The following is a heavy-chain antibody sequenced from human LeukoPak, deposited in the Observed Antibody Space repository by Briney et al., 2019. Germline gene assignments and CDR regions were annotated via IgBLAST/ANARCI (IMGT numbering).Heavy chain of an antibody. D-gene: IGHD6-19*01. CDR1: GGSISSSSYY. V-gene: IGHV4-39*07. CDR3: AGLPVARNYGMDV. CDR2: IYYSGSS. J-gene: IGHJ6*02. Sequence: PSETLSLTCTVFGGSISSSSYYWGWIRQPPGKGLEWIGSIYYSGSSYYNPSLKRRVAMSVDTSKNQFSLKLNSVTAADTAVYYCAGLPVARNYGMDVWGQGTTVTVSS.